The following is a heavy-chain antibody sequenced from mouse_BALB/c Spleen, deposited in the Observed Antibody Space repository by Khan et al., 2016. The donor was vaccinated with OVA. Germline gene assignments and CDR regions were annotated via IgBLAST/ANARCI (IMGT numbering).Heavy chain of an antibody. CDR1: GYSITSDYA. CDR2: ISYSGNT. J-gene: IGHJ2*01. D-gene: IGHD4-1*01. CDR3: ARISGGDFEY. V-gene: IGHV3-2*02. Sequence: EVKLVESGPGLVKPSQSLSLTCTVTGYSITSDYAWNWIRQFPGNELEWMGFISYSGNTNYNPSLKSRISLTRDTSENQFFLQLNSVTTEDTATYYSARISGGDFEYWGQGTTLTVSS.